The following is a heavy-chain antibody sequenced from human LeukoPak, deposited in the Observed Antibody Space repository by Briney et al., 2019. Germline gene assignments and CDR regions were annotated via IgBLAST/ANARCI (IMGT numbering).Heavy chain of an antibody. D-gene: IGHD4-17*01. Sequence: SETLSLTCTVSGGSISTYFWSWIRQPAGKGLEWIGRIYTSGSTYYNPSLKSRVTISVDTSKNQFSLKLSSVTAADTAVYYCAREGYGDYVLDYWGQGTLVTVSS. CDR2: IYTSGST. CDR3: AREGYGDYVLDY. J-gene: IGHJ4*02. CDR1: GGSISTYF. V-gene: IGHV4-4*07.